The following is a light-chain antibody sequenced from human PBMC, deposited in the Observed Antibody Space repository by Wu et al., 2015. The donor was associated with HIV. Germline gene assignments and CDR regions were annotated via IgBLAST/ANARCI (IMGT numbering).Light chain of an antibody. CDR2: GSS. V-gene: IGKV3-15*01. J-gene: IGKJ2*01. Sequence: EIVMTQSPATLSVSPGERVTLSCRASQDINSNLAWYQQKPGQAPRFLIYGSSTRATGIPERFTGSGSGTEFTLTISSLQSEDFAVYYCQQYHDRPPYTFGQGTKVEIK. CDR1: QDINSN. CDR3: QQYHDRPPYT.